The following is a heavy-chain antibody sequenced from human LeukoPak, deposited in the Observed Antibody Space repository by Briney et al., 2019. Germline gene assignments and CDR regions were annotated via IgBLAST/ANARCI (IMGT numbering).Heavy chain of an antibody. Sequence: PGGSLRLSCAASGFTFSSHSMNWVRQAPGKGLEWVSYISSDGSTIKYADSVGGRLTISRDNSKNSLYLHMNSLRAEDTAVYYCARRYSSGWGEVDVWGQGTTVTVSS. V-gene: IGHV3-48*01. D-gene: IGHD6-19*01. CDR2: ISSDGSTI. CDR1: GFTFSSHS. J-gene: IGHJ6*02. CDR3: ARRYSSGWGEVDV.